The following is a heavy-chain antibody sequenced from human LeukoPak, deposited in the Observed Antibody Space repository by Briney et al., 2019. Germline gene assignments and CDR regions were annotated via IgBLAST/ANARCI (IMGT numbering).Heavy chain of an antibody. CDR3: ARSGTIFRSGIWFDP. CDR1: GYSFTSYW. J-gene: IGHJ5*02. CDR2: IYPGDSDT. V-gene: IGHV5-51*01. D-gene: IGHD3-3*01. Sequence: GESLKISCKGSGYSFTSYWIGWVRQVPGKGLEWMGIIYPGDSDTRYSPSFQGQVTISADKSIDTAYLQWSSLKASDTAMYHCARSGTIFRSGIWFDPWGQGTLVTVSS.